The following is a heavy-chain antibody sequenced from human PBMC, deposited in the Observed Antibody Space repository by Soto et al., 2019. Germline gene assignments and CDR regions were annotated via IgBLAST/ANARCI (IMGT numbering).Heavy chain of an antibody. D-gene: IGHD6-19*01. CDR1: GYTFTSYG. Sequence: AAVKVSCKASGYTFTSYGISWVRQAPGQGLVWVGWISAYNDNTNYAQKLQGRVTMTTDTSTSTAYMELRSLRSDETAVYYCAIEARSGWFPYWGQGTMVTVSS. CDR2: ISAYNDNT. J-gene: IGHJ4*02. V-gene: IGHV1-18*04. CDR3: AIEARSGWFPY.